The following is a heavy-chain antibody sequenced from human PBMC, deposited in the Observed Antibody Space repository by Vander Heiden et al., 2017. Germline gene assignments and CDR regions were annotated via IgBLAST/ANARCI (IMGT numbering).Heavy chain of an antibody. D-gene: IGHD6-19*01. Sequence: QLQQSGPGRVKPSQTRSLTYAIPGGRVSSSNWTWSWIRQSPTRGLEWLGRTYYRSKWYNEYADSLKSRITINPDKSNNQFSLKMNSVTPEDTAVYFSTRESMSGWSNYWGPGTLVTVSS. J-gene: IGHJ4*02. CDR2: TYYRSKWYN. CDR1: GGRVSSSNWT. CDR3: TRESMSGWSNY. V-gene: IGHV6-1*01.